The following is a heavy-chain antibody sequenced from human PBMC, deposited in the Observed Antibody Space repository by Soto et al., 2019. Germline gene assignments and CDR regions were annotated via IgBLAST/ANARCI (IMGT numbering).Heavy chain of an antibody. Sequence: QLQLQESAPGLGKPSETLSLTCTVSGGSMSNSIHHWGWIRQPPGKGLEWIGSIYYSGTTYYNPSIKSRIAISVDTSKNQLSLKLSSVTADDTAVSYCARSISVAMAFWGQGTLVTVSS. D-gene: IGHD6-19*01. CDR2: IYYSGTT. CDR3: ARSISVAMAF. CDR1: GGSMSNSIHH. J-gene: IGHJ4*02. V-gene: IGHV4-39*01.